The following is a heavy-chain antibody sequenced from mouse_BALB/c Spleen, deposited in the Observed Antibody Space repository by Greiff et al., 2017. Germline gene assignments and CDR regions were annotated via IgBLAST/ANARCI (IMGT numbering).Heavy chain of an antibody. CDR2: IDPANGNT. Sequence: VQLQQSGAELVKPGASVKLSCTASGFTFTDSSMHWVKQRPEQGLEWIGRIDPANGNTKYDQKFKGKATITADTSSNTAYLQLSSLTSGDTTVYYCAAYDYDCDGCYPMDYWGQGTSVTVSA. CDR3: AAYDYDCDGCYPMDY. D-gene: IGHD2-4*01. V-gene: IGHV14-3*02. J-gene: IGHJ4*01. CDR1: GFTFTDSS.